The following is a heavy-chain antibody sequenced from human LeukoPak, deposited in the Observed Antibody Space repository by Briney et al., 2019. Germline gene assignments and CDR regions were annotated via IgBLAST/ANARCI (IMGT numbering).Heavy chain of an antibody. J-gene: IGHJ4*02. D-gene: IGHD3-10*02. Sequence: GGALRLSCAASGFTFNTYAMSWVRQAPGKGLEWVSAISASGGITYYEDSVKGRFTISRDNSKNTLYLQMNSLRAEDTAVYYCAKGVNYFVLEYWGQGTLVTIPS. CDR1: GFTFNTYA. V-gene: IGHV3-23*01. CDR2: ISASGGIT. CDR3: AKGVNYFVLEY.